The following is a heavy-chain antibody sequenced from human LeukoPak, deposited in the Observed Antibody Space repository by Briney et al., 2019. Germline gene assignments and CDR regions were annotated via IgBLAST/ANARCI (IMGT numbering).Heavy chain of an antibody. CDR3: ARGALLLWFGESNDY. D-gene: IGHD3-10*01. CDR2: INPNSGGT. V-gene: IGHV1-2*02. CDR1: GYTFTGYY. Sequence: ASLKVSCKASGYTFTGYYMHWVRQAPGQGLEWMGWINPNSGGTNYAQKFQSRVTMTRDTSISTAYMELSRLRSDDTAVYYCARGALLLWFGESNDYWGQGTLVTVSS. J-gene: IGHJ4*02.